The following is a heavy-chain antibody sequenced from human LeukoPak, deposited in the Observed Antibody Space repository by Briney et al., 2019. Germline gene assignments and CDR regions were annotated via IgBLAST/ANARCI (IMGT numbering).Heavy chain of an antibody. CDR3: ASQPHEDYYGSGSYGADAFDI. D-gene: IGHD3-10*01. CDR2: IYYSGST. V-gene: IGHV4-59*12. J-gene: IGHJ3*02. Sequence: MSSETLSLTCTVSGASISNNYWSWIRQPPGKGLEWIGNIYYSGSTTYNPSLKSRVTISVDTSKKQFSLKLSSVTAADTAVYYCASQPHEDYYGSGSYGADAFDIWGQGTMVTVSS. CDR1: GASISNNY.